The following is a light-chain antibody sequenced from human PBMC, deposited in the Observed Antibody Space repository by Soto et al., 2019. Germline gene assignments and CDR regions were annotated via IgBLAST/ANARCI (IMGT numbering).Light chain of an antibody. CDR1: QSISSY. J-gene: IGKJ4*01. CDR3: QQRYSTPPT. Sequence: DIQMTQSPSSLSASVGERVTITCRASQSISSYLNWYQQKPGKAPKLLIYAASSLQSGVPSRFSGSGSGKDFTLTISSLQPEDFATYYCQQRYSTPPTFGGGTKVEIK. V-gene: IGKV1-39*01. CDR2: AAS.